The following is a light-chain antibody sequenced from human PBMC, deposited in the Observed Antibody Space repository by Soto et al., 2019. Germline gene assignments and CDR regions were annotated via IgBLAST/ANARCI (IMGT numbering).Light chain of an antibody. V-gene: IGKV3-15*01. CDR1: QSVSSN. CDR3: QQYNNWPPLT. CDR2: GAS. J-gene: IGKJ3*01. Sequence: EIVMTQSPATLSVSLGERATLSCRASQSVSSNLAWYQQKPGQAPRLLLYGASARATGIPARFSGSGSGTEFTLTISSLQSEDFAVYYCQQYNNWPPLTFGPGTKVDIK.